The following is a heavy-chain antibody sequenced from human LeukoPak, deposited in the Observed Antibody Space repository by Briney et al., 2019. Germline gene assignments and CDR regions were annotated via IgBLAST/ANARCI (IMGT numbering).Heavy chain of an antibody. V-gene: IGHV4-4*07. CDR3: ARERGTIAVPYYFDF. CDR1: GGSISNYY. Sequence: ETRSLTCSVSGGSISNYYWSWIRQPAGKGLDWIGRISTSGSTNYKPSLRSRVTLSMDASKDQFSLRLSSVTAADTAVYYCARERGTIAVPYYFDFWGQGSLASVSS. D-gene: IGHD2-15*01. CDR2: ISTSGST. J-gene: IGHJ4*01.